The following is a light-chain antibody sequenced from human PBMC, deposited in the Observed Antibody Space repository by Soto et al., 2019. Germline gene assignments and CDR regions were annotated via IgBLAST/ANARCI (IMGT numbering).Light chain of an antibody. J-gene: IGKJ5*01. Sequence: DVVLTQSPLSLPVTLGQPASISCRSTQSLVYSDGNIYLNWFQQRPGQSPRRLIYKVSNRDSGVPDRFNGSGSGTDFTLKISRVEAEDVGVYYCMQGTHWPPITFGQGTRLEIK. CDR1: QSLVYSDGNIY. CDR3: MQGTHWPPIT. CDR2: KVS. V-gene: IGKV2-30*01.